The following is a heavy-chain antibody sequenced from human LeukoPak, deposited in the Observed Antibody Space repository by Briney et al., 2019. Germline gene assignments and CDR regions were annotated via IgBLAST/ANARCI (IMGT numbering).Heavy chain of an antibody. V-gene: IGHV3-33*06. J-gene: IGHJ4*02. CDR2: IWYDGSNK. Sequence: GGSLRLSCAASGFTFSSYGVHWVRQAPGKGLEWVAVIWYDGSNKYYADSVKGRFTISRENYKNTLYLQMNSLRAEDTAVYYCAKDRDGYNFPGYWGQGTLVTVSS. CDR3: AKDRDGYNFPGY. CDR1: GFTFSSYG. D-gene: IGHD5-24*01.